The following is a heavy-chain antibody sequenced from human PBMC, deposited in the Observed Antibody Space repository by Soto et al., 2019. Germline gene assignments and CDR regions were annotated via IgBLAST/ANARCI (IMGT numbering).Heavy chain of an antibody. CDR1: GDSVSSPYY. Sequence: QVQLQESGPGLVKPSGTLSLTCAVSGDSVSSPYYWCWVRQPPGKGLEWIGAVFHTGTTSYNPSLRIRVTISMDKSNNQFSLDLNYVTAADTAVYYCARSAGWYAVHSWGRGTLVIVSS. D-gene: IGHD6-13*01. CDR2: VFHTGTT. CDR3: ARSAGWYAVHS. V-gene: IGHV4-4*02. J-gene: IGHJ4*02.